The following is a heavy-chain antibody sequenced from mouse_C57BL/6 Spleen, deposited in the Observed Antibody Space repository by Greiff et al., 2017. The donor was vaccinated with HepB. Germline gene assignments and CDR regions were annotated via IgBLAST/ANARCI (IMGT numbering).Heavy chain of an antibody. J-gene: IGHJ3*01. V-gene: IGHV5-4*01. CDR2: ISDGGSYT. Sequence: DVHLVESGGGLVKPGGSLKLSCAASGFTFSSYAMSWVRQTPEKRLEWVATISDGGSYTYYPDNVKGRFPISRDNAKNNLYLQMSHLKSEDTAMYYCAREAYWGQGTLVTVSA. CDR1: GFTFSSYA. CDR3: AREAY.